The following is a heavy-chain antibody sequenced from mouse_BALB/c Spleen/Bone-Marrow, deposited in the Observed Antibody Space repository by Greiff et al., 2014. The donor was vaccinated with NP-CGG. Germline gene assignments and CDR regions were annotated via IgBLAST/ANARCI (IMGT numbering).Heavy chain of an antibody. CDR1: GYNFTSYW. CDR2: IYPGSGST. D-gene: IGHD3-1*01. CDR3: ARFSQLGLLAY. J-gene: IGHJ3*01. Sequence: VQLQQSGAELVKPGTSVKLSCKASGYNFTSYWINWVKLRPGQGLEWIGDIYPGSGSTNYNEKFKSKATLTVDTSSSTAYMQLSSLAFEDSALYYCARFSQLGLLAYWGQGTLVTVSA. V-gene: IGHV1-55*01.